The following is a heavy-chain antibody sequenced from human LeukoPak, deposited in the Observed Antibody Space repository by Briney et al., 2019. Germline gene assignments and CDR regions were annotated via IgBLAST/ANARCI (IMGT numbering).Heavy chain of an antibody. CDR1: GGSISSYY. CDR3: ARDIGPNYDSSGYYLNWFDP. D-gene: IGHD3-22*01. Sequence: SETLSLTCTLSGGSISSYYWSWIRQPAGKGLEWIGRIYTSGSTNYNPSPKSPVTMSVATSQNQFALKLSSVTAADTVVYYCARDIGPNYDSSGYYLNWFDPWGQGTLVTVSS. J-gene: IGHJ5*02. V-gene: IGHV4-4*07. CDR2: IYTSGST.